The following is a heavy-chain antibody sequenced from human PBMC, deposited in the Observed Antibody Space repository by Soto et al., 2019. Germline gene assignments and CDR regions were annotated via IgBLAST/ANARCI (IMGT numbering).Heavy chain of an antibody. J-gene: IGHJ4*02. D-gene: IGHD6-6*01. V-gene: IGHV1-18*01. CDR2: ISAHNGNT. CDR3: AGGRDGDY. Sequence: QVHLVQSGAEVKKPGASVKVSCKGSGYAFTTYGITWVRQAPGQGLEWMGWISAHNGNTNYAQKLQGRVTVTRDTSTSTAYMELRRLGSDDTGVDYCAGGRDGDYWGQGALVTVSS. CDR1: GYAFTTYG.